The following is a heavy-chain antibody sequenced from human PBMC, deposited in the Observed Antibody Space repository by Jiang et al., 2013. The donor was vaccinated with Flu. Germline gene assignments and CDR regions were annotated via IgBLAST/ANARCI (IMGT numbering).Heavy chain of an antibody. V-gene: IGHV1-2*02. J-gene: IGHJ4*02. CDR1: GYTFTGYY. Sequence: GAEVKKPGASVRVSCQASGYTFTGYYMHWMRQAPGQGLEWMGWINPNNGDTNYAQKFQGRVTMTRDTSISTAYLELSRLRSDDTAVYYCARDSTGYSQDYWGQGVLVTVSS. D-gene: IGHD3-22*01. CDR3: ARDSTGYSQDY. CDR2: INPNNGDT.